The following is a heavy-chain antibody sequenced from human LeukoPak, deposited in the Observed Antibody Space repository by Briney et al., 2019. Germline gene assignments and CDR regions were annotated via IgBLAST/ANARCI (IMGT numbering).Heavy chain of an antibody. CDR2: ISAYNGNT. V-gene: IGHV1-18*01. D-gene: IGHD3-10*01. J-gene: IGHJ6*02. CDR1: GYTFTSYG. CDR3: ARLKRVYYGSDEGTDV. Sequence: ASVKVSCKASGYTFTSYGISWVRQAPGQGLEWMGWISAYNGNTNYAQKLQGRVTMTTDTSTSTAYMELRSLRSDDTAVYYCARLKRVYYGSDEGTDVWGQGTTVTVSS.